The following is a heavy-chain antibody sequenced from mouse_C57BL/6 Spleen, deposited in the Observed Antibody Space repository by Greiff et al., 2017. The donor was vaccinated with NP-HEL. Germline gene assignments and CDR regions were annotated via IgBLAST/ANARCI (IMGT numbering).Heavy chain of an antibody. D-gene: IGHD6-1*01. Sequence: DVKLVESGGGLVKPGGSLKLSCAASGFTFSDYGMHWVRQAPEKGLEWVAYISSGSSTIYYADTVKGRVTISRDNAKNTLFLQMTSLRSEDTAMYYCASHSPGFADWGQVTLVSVSA. CDR3: ASHSPGFAD. J-gene: IGHJ3*01. V-gene: IGHV5-17*01. CDR1: GFTFSDYG. CDR2: ISSGSSTI.